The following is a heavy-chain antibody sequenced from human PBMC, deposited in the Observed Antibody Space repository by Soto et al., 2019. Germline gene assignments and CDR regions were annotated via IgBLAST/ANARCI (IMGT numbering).Heavy chain of an antibody. Sequence: EVQLVESGGGLVQPGGSLRLSCAASGFTLSSESMNWVRQAPGKGLEWVSYISSSSTNMYYADSVKGRFTISRDNARNSLYLQMNNLRAEDTAVYYCARWGYGDSSPYGMDVWGQGTTVTVSS. CDR3: ARWGYGDSSPYGMDV. D-gene: IGHD4-17*01. CDR2: ISSSSTNM. V-gene: IGHV3-48*01. J-gene: IGHJ6*02. CDR1: GFTLSSES.